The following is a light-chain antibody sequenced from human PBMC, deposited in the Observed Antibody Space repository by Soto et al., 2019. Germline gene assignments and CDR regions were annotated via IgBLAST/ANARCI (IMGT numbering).Light chain of an antibody. CDR1: QSVSSN. V-gene: IGKV3-15*01. Sequence: EIVMTQSPATLPVSPGERATLSCRASQSVSSNLAWYQQKPGQAPRLLIYGASTRATGIPARFSGSGSGTEFTLTISSLQSEDFAVYYYQQYNNWPPGLTFGGGTKVEIK. CDR2: GAS. J-gene: IGKJ4*01. CDR3: QQYNNWPPGLT.